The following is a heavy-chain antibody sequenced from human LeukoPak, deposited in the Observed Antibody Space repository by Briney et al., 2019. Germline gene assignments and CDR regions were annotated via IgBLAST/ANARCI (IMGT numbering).Heavy chain of an antibody. D-gene: IGHD5-18*01. CDR1: GFTFSSYG. Sequence: GGSLRLSCAASGFTFSSYGMHWVRQAPGKGMEGVAVIWDDGSNKYYADSVKGRFTISRDNSKNTLYLQMNSLRAEDTAVYYCARNADTAMGPFDYWGQGTLVTVSS. CDR2: IWDDGSNK. CDR3: ARNADTAMGPFDY. J-gene: IGHJ4*02. V-gene: IGHV3-33*01.